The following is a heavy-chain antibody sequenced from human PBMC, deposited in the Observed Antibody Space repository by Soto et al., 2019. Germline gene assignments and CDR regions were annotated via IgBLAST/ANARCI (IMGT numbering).Heavy chain of an antibody. CDR1: GGSISSSSYY. J-gene: IGHJ6*02. CDR3: ARHVLLGARRSYYYYYGMDV. Sequence: SETLSLTCTVSGGSISSSSYYWGWIRQPPGKGLEWIGSIYYSGSTYYNPSLKSRVTISVDTSKNQFSLKLSSVTAADTAVYYCARHVLLGARRSYYYYYGMDVWGQGTTVTVSS. D-gene: IGHD6-6*01. CDR2: IYYSGST. V-gene: IGHV4-39*01.